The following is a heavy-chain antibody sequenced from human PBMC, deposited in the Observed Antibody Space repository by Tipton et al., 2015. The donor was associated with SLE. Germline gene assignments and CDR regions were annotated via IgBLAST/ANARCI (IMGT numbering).Heavy chain of an antibody. V-gene: IGHV4-59*01. D-gene: IGHD7-27*01. CDR2: IYYSGNT. CDR1: GDSISSYY. CDR3: ARGGLGSDLRGSIYFGY. J-gene: IGHJ4*02. Sequence: TLSLTCTVSGDSISSYYWTWIRQPPGKGLEWIGYIYYSGNTNYNPSLKSRVTISVDTSKTHISLRLTSVTAADTAVYYCARGGLGSDLRGSIYFGYWGQGTLVTVSS.